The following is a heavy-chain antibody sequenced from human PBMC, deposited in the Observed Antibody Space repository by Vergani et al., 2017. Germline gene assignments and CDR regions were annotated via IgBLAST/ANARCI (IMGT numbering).Heavy chain of an antibody. D-gene: IGHD1-26*01. CDR2: INHSGST. V-gene: IGHV4-34*01. CDR3: ARGLKWGRVSSPKSY. CDR1: GGSFSGYY. J-gene: IGHJ4*02. Sequence: QVQLQQWGAGLLKPSETLSLTCAVYGGSFSGYYWSWIRQPPGKGLEWIGEINHSGSTNYNPSLKSRVTISVDTSKNQYSLNLSSVTAADTAVYYCARGLKWGRVSSPKSYWGQGTLVTVSS.